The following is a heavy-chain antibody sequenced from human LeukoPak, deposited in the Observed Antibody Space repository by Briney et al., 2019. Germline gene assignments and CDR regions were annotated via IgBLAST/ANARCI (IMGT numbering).Heavy chain of an antibody. Sequence: SVKVSCKASGGTFSSYAISWVRQAPGQGLEWMGRIIPILGVANYAQKFQGRVTITADKSTSTAYMELSSLRSEDTAVYYCARDHPYYYDSSGYWFDPWGQGTLVTVSS. CDR1: GGTFSSYA. J-gene: IGHJ5*02. CDR3: ARDHPYYYDSSGYWFDP. CDR2: IIPILGVA. D-gene: IGHD3-22*01. V-gene: IGHV1-69*04.